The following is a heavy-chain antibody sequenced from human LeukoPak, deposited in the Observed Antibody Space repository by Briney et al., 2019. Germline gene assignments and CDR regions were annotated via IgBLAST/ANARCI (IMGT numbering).Heavy chain of an antibody. CDR3: APDPNKWLRNY. CDR1: GFTFSSYA. J-gene: IGHJ4*02. Sequence: GGSLRLSCVASGFTFSSYAMSWVRQAPGKGLEWVSAISGSGGSTYYADSVKGRFTISRDNSKNTLYLQMNSLRAEDTAVYYCAPDPNKWLRNYWGQGTLVTVSS. CDR2: ISGSGGST. V-gene: IGHV3-23*01. D-gene: IGHD5-12*01.